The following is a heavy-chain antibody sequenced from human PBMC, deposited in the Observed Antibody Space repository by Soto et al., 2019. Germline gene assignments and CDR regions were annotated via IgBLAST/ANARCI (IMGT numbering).Heavy chain of an antibody. CDR3: AKDSLGGVAPAAISVH. V-gene: IGHV3-30*18. J-gene: IGHJ4*02. CDR2: ASNDGSKK. CDR1: GFTFSSYG. Sequence: PGGSLRLSCAASGFTFSSYGMHWVRQAPGKGLEWVALASNDGSKKYYGDSVKGRFTISRDNSKNTLYLQMNSLRAEDTAVYYCAKDSLGGVAPAAISVHWGQGTLGTAPQ. D-gene: IGHD2-2*02.